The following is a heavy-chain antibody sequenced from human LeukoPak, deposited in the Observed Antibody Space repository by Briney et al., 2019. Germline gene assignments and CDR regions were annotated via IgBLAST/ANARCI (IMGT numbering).Heavy chain of an antibody. Sequence: GGSLRLSCAASGFTFSSYGMHWVRQAPGKGLEWVAVIWYDGSNKYYADSVKGRFTISGDNSKNRLYLQMNSLRAEDTAVYYCARGGCSSTSCYASFDYWGQGTLVTVSS. V-gene: IGHV3-33*01. J-gene: IGHJ4*02. CDR2: IWYDGSNK. CDR3: ARGGCSSTSCYASFDY. D-gene: IGHD2-2*01. CDR1: GFTFSSYG.